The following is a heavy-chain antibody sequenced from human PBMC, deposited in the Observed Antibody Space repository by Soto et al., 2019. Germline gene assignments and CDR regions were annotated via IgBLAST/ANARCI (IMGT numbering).Heavy chain of an antibody. D-gene: IGHD2-15*01. V-gene: IGHV1-46*01. CDR2: INPSGGFA. J-gene: IGHJ5*02. CDR3: GRDNCGGGSCYADP. CDR1: GYNFMSFH. Sequence: ASVKVSFKASGYNFMSFHIHWVRQAPGQGLEWMGIINPSGGFATYAQKFRGRVTMTRDTSTSTVYMDLSSLTSEDTAVYYCGRDNCGGGSCYADPWGQGTLVTVSS.